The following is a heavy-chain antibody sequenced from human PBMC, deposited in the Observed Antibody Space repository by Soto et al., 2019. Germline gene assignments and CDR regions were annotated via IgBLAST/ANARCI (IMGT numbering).Heavy chain of an antibody. V-gene: IGHV4-31*03. CDR3: ARDQSGYYGSGSYLDY. Sequence: QVQLQESGPGLVEPSQTLSLTSTVSGCSISSGGYYWSWIRQHPGKGLEWIGYIYYSGSTYYNPSLKSRVTISVDTSKNQCSLKLSSVTAADTAVYYCARDQSGYYGSGSYLDYWGQGTLVTVSS. CDR2: IYYSGST. D-gene: IGHD3-10*01. J-gene: IGHJ4*02. CDR1: GCSISSGGYY.